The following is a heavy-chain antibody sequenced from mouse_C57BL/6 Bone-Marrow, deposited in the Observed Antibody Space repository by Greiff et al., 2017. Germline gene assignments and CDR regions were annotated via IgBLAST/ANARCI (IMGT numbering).Heavy chain of an antibody. CDR3: ARGGGYDGFLAY. D-gene: IGHD2-3*01. V-gene: IGHV5-16*01. CDR1: GFTFSDYY. CDR2: INYDGSST. J-gene: IGHJ3*01. Sequence: EVKLMESEGGLVQPGSSMKLSCTASGFTFSDYYMAWVRQVPEKGLEWVANINYDGSSTYYLDSLKSRFIISRDNAKNILYLQMSSLKSEDTATYYCARGGGYDGFLAYWGQGTLVTVSA.